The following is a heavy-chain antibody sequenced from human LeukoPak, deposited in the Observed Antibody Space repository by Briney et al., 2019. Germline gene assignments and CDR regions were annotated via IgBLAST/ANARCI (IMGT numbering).Heavy chain of an antibody. D-gene: IGHD4-23*01. CDR2: FDPEDGET. CDR1: GYTLTELS. V-gene: IGHV1-24*01. CDR3: ATDGLPGGTHVSPPAR. J-gene: IGHJ4*02. Sequence: ASVKVSCKVSGYTLTELSMHWVRQAPGRGLEWMGGFDPEDGETIYAQKFQGRVTMTEDTSTDTAYMELSSLRSEDTAVYYCATDGLPGGTHVSPPARWGQGTLVTVSS.